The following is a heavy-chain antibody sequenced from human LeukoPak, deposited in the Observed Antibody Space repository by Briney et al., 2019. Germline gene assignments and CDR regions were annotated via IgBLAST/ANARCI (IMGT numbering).Heavy chain of an antibody. V-gene: IGHV1-46*01. J-gene: IGHJ6*03. CDR2: INPSGDNT. Sequence: ASVKVSCKASGYTFTSYYMYWVRQAPGQGLEWMGIINPSGDNTNYAQKFQGRVTMTRDTSTSTVYMELSSLRSEDTAVYYCARGPSITMVRGGQWYYYMDVWGKGTTVTISS. CDR1: GYTFTSYY. D-gene: IGHD3-10*01. CDR3: ARGPSITMVRGGQWYYYMDV.